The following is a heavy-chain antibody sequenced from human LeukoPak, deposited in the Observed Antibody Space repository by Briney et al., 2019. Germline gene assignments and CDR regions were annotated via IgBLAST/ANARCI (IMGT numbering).Heavy chain of an antibody. CDR2: ISDSGTST. CDR1: GFFRSYA. D-gene: IGHD3-22*01. CDR3: EGTYYYDSSDDY. Sequence: SGGSLRLSCAASGFFRSYAMSWVRQAPGKGPEWVLAISDSGTSTYYADSVKGRFTISRDNSKNTLYLQMNSLRAEDTAVYYCEGTYYYDSSDDYWGQGTLVTVSS. V-gene: IGHV3-23*01. J-gene: IGHJ4*02.